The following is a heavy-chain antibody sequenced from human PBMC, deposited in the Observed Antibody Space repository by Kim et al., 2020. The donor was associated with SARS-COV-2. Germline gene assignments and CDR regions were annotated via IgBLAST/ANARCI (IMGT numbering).Heavy chain of an antibody. D-gene: IGHD3-3*01. J-gene: IGHJ4*02. V-gene: IGHV3-23*01. Sequence: ESVKGRFMIARDNCKNTLYLQMTRLKVEDTAIYYCAKDMGSRGVGATPEYWGQGTLVTVSS. CDR3: AKDMGSRGVGATPEY.